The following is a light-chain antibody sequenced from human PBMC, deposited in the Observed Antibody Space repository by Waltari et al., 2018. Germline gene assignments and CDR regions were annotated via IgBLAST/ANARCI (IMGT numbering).Light chain of an antibody. CDR3: QQYNSYET. CDR2: KAS. Sequence: DIQMTQSPSTLSASVGDRVTITCRASQSISSWLAWYQQKPGKAPKLLIYKASSLESGVPSRCSGSGSGTEFTLTISSLQPDDFATYYCQQYNSYETFGQGTKVEIK. CDR1: QSISSW. J-gene: IGKJ1*01. V-gene: IGKV1-5*03.